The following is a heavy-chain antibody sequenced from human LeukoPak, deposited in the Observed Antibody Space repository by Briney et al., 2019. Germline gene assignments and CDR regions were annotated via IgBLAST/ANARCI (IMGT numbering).Heavy chain of an antibody. D-gene: IGHD3-10*01. Sequence: GGSLRLSCTASKFTFSIYGMQWVRQAPGKGVEWVAVVSSDGGTKYYADSVNGRFTISRDNSKNTMYLQMNSLRAEDTAVYYCAKEYDAGGYGANFDYWGQGTLVTVSS. CDR2: VSSDGGTK. CDR3: AKEYDAGGYGANFDY. CDR1: KFTFSIYG. J-gene: IGHJ4*02. V-gene: IGHV3-30*18.